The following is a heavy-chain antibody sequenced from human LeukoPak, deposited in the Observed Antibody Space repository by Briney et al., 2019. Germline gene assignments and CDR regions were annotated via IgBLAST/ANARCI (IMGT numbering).Heavy chain of an antibody. CDR2: ISSSASNI. V-gene: IGHV3-48*03. CDR3: AREPLRSGSMDFDS. J-gene: IGHJ4*02. Sequence: GGSLRLSCAASGFTFSSYEMNWVRQAPGKGLEWVSYISSSASNIYYADSVKGRFTISRDNAKNSLYLQMNSLRAEDTALYYCAREPLRSGSMDFDSWGQGTLVTVSS. D-gene: IGHD3-22*01. CDR1: GFTFSSYE.